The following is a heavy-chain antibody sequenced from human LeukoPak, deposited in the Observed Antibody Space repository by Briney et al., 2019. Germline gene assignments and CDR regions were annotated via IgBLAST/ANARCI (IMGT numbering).Heavy chain of an antibody. CDR1: GFTFSSYG. D-gene: IGHD3-3*02. CDR2: ISYDGSNK. V-gene: IGHV3-30*18. CDR3: AKLFPRGISDY. J-gene: IGHJ4*02. Sequence: GGSLRLSCAASGFTFSSYGMHWVRQAPGKGLEGVAVISYDGSNKYYADSVKGRFTISRDNSKNTLYLQMNSLRAEDTAVYYCAKLFPRGISDYWGQGTLVTVSS.